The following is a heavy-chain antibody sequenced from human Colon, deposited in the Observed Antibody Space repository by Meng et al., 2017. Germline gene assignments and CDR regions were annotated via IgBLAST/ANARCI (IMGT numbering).Heavy chain of an antibody. CDR3: ARAPTASIALAGKRMDV. Sequence: ASVKVSCKASGYTFTSYDINWVRQATGQGPEWMGWMNLTSGNTGYAQKFQGRVSMTRNTSVSTAYMELSSLTSEDTAVYYCARAPTASIALAGKRMDVWGQGTMVTVSS. V-gene: IGHV1-8*01. CDR2: MNLTSGNT. J-gene: IGHJ6*02. CDR1: GYTFTSYD. D-gene: IGHD6-19*01.